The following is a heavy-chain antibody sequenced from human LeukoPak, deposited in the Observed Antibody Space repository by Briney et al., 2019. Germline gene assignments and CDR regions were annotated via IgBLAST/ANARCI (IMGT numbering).Heavy chain of an antibody. CDR2: ISYDGSNK. CDR3: AKDEKRYYDILTGYPHPDY. D-gene: IGHD3-9*01. V-gene: IGHV3-30*18. J-gene: IGHJ4*02. CDR1: GFTFSSYG. Sequence: GRSLRLSCAASGFTFSSYGMHWVRQAPGKGLEWVAVISYDGSNKYYADSVKGRFTISRDNSKNTLYLQMNRLRAEDTAVYYCAKDEKRYYDILTGYPHPDYWGQGTLVTVSS.